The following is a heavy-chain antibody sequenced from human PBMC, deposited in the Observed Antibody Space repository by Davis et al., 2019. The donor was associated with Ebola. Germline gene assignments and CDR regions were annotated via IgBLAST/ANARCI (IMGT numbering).Heavy chain of an antibody. CDR2: INHTGST. CDR3: ARGLSPDV. V-gene: IGHV4-34*01. J-gene: IGHJ6*02. Sequence: PSETLSLTCAVYGGSFSGYYWSWIRQPPGKGLEWIGEINHTGSTNYNPSLKSRVTISVDTSKNQFSLKLSSVTAADTAVYYCARGLSPDVWGQGTTVTVSS. CDR1: GGSFSGYY.